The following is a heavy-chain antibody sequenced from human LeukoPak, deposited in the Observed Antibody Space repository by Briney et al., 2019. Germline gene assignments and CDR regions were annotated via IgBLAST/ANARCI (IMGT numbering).Heavy chain of an antibody. D-gene: IGHD4-17*01. Sequence: GGSLRLSCAASGFRFGDYWMTWVRQAPGKGLEWVANMKQDGGEKYYVDSVKGRFTISRDNAKDSLYLQMNSLRAEDTAAYYCARDAMTTGGAFDFWGQGTMVTVSS. CDR1: GFRFGDYW. CDR3: ARDAMTTGGAFDF. CDR2: MKQDGGEK. V-gene: IGHV3-7*01. J-gene: IGHJ3*01.